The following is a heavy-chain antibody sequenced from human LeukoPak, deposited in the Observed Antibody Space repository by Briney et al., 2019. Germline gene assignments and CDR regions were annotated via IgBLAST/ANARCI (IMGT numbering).Heavy chain of an antibody. Sequence: GGSLRLSCAASGFTFSSYGMSWVRQAPGKGLEWVSAISGSGGSTYSADSVKGRFTISRDNSKNTLYLQMNSLRAEDTAVYYCAKDSLYWYFDYWGQGTLVTVSS. CDR1: GFTFSSYG. D-gene: IGHD2-8*02. CDR3: AKDSLYWYFDY. V-gene: IGHV3-23*01. J-gene: IGHJ4*02. CDR2: ISGSGGST.